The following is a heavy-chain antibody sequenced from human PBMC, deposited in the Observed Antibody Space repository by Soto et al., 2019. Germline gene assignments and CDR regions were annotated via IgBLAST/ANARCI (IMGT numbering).Heavy chain of an antibody. D-gene: IGHD5-12*01. V-gene: IGHV2-5*02. CDR3: AHRLSGYSGYGHYNYFDY. J-gene: IGHJ4*02. Sequence: QITLKESGPTLVKPTQTLTLTCTFSGFSLSTSGVGVGWIRQPPGKALEWLALIYWDDDKRYSPSLKSRLTITKDTSKNQVVLTMTNMDPVDTATYYCAHRLSGYSGYGHYNYFDYWGQGTLVTVSS. CDR2: IYWDDDK. CDR1: GFSLSTSGVG.